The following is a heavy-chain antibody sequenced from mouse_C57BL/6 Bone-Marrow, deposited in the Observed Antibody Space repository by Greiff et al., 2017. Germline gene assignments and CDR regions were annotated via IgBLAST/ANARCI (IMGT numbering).Heavy chain of an antibody. D-gene: IGHD1-1*01. CDR2: ISSGSSTI. V-gene: IGHV5-17*01. J-gene: IGHJ3*01. CDR1: GFTFSDYG. CDR3: ARKLYYGFAY. Sequence: DVQLVESGGGLVKPGGSLKLSCAASGFTFSDYGMHWVRQAPEKGLEWVAYISSGSSTIYYADTVKGRFTISRDNAKNTLFLQMTSLRSEDTAMYYCARKLYYGFAYWGQGTLVTVSA.